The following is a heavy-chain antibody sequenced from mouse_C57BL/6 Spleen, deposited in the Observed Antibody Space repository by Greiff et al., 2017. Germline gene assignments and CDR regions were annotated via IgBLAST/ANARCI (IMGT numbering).Heavy chain of an antibody. CDR2: IIPGSGST. J-gene: IGHJ2*01. CDR1: GYTFTGYW. V-gene: IGHV1-9*01. CDR3: ARQDSPENYFDY. Sequence: QVQLQQSGAELMKPGASVKLSCKATGYTFTGYWIEWVKPRPGRGLEWIGEIIPGSGSTNHNEQFKGKATFTADTTSNTAYMKLSSQTTEVSAIYCCARQDSPENYFDYWGQGTTLTVSS. D-gene: IGHD3-2*02.